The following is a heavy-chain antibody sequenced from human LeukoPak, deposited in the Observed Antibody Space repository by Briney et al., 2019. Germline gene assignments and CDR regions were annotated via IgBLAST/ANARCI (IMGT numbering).Heavy chain of an antibody. CDR2: FDPEDGET. CDR3: ATGKWELPNDAFDI. Sequence: GASVTVSCKVSGYTLTELSMHWVRQAPGKGLEWMGGFDPEDGETIYAQKFQGRVTMTEDTSTDTAYMELSSLRSEDTAVYYCATGKWELPNDAFDIWGQGTMVTVSS. D-gene: IGHD1-26*01. J-gene: IGHJ3*02. V-gene: IGHV1-24*01. CDR1: GYTLTELS.